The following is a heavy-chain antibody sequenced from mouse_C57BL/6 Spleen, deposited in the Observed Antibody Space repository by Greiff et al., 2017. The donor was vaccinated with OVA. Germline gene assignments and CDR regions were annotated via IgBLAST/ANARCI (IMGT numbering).Heavy chain of an antibody. D-gene: IGHD1-1*01. V-gene: IGHV1-80*01. CDR1: GYAFSSYW. Sequence: VQLQESGAELVKPGASVKISCKASGYAFSSYWMNWVKQRPGKGLEWIGQIYPGDGDTNYNGKFKGKATLTADKSSSTAYMQLSSLTSEDAAVYFCARGVTAVVDWYFDDWGTGTTVTVSS. CDR3: ARGVTAVVDWYFDD. CDR2: IYPGDGDT. J-gene: IGHJ1*03.